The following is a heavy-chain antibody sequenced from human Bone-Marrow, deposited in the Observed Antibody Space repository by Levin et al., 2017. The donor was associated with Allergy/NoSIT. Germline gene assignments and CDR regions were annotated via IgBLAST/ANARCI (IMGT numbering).Heavy chain of an antibody. J-gene: IGHJ6*03. CDR2: ISSSSSYI. D-gene: IGHD3-10*01. V-gene: IGHV3-21*01. Sequence: SGGSLRLSCAASGFTFSSYSMNWVRQAPGKGLEWVSSISSSSSYIYYADSVKGRFTISRDNAKNSLYLQMNSLRAEDTAVYYCARARGFRELFSKNYYYYYMDVWGKGTTVTVSS. CDR3: ARARGFRELFSKNYYYYYMDV. CDR1: GFTFSSYS.